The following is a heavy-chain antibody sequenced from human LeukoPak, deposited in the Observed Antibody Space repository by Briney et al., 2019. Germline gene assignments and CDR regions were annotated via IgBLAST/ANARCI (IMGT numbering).Heavy chain of an antibody. CDR1: GFTFSSYA. V-gene: IGHV3-23*01. J-gene: IGHJ4*02. Sequence: PGGSLRLSCAASGFTFSSYAMSWVRQAPGKGLEWVSAISGSGGSTYYADSVKGRFTISRDNSKNTMYLQMKRLRAENTAVYYCAKPDSSGWLFTVEYYFDYWGQGTLVTVSS. CDR2: ISGSGGST. D-gene: IGHD6-19*01. CDR3: AKPDSSGWLFTVEYYFDY.